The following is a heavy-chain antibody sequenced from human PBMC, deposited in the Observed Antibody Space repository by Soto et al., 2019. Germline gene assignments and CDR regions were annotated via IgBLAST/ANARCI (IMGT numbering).Heavy chain of an antibody. CDR3: AKDGELRYCDWLPNETFDY. CDR1: GFTFSSYA. CDR2: ISGSGGST. D-gene: IGHD3-9*01. V-gene: IGHV3-23*01. J-gene: IGHJ4*02. Sequence: GGSLRLSCAASGFTFSSYAMSWVRQAPGKGLEWVSAISGSGGSTYYADSVKGRFTISRDNSKNTLYLQMNSLRADDTAVYYCAKDGELRYCDWLPNETFDYWGQGTLVTVSS.